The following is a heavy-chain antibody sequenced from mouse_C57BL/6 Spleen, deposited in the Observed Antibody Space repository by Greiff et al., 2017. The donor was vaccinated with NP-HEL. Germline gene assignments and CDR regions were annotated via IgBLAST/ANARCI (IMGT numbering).Heavy chain of an antibody. V-gene: IGHV14-4*01. CDR2: IDPENGDT. CDR1: GFNIKDDY. D-gene: IGHD2-2*01. Sequence: EVQLQQSGAELVRPGASVKLSCTASGFNIKDDYMHWVKQRPEQGLEWIGWIDPENGDTEYASKFQGKATITADTSSNTAYLQLSSLTSEDTAVYYCTRGYGYDEDYAMDYWGQGTSVTVSS. J-gene: IGHJ4*01. CDR3: TRGYGYDEDYAMDY.